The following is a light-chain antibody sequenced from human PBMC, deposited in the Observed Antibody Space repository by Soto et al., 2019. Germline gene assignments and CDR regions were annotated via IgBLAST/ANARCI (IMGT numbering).Light chain of an antibody. J-gene: IGKJ1*01. CDR2: SSS. CDR1: ETVSSNY. Sequence: DIVLTQSPGTLSLSPGERATLSCRASETVSSNYVAWYQQKPGQAPRLLIYSSSTRATGIPDRFSGSGSGADFALTITRLEPEDFAVYYCHQYGRAPRTFGQATKVDIK. V-gene: IGKV3-20*01. CDR3: HQYGRAPRT.